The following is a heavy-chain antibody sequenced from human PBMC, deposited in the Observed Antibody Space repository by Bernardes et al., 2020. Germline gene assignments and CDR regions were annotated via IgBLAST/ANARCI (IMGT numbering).Heavy chain of an antibody. D-gene: IGHD2-15*01. V-gene: IGHV3-23*01. CDR2: ITDTGGGT. Sequence: GGSLRLSCAASSYGMNWVRQAPGKGREWVSFITDTGGGTRYADSVKGRFTVSRDISRNTVYLQMSSLRVEDTAVYYCAKGAWYCSGSSCPRILGYSYYYMDVWGKGTTVTVSS. J-gene: IGHJ6*03. CDR1: SYG. CDR3: AKGAWYCSGSSCPRILGYSYYYMDV.